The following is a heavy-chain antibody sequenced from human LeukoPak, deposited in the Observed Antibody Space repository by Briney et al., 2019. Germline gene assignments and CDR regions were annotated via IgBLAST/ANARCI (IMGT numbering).Heavy chain of an antibody. CDR2: ISSTSSYI. D-gene: IGHD4-11*01. J-gene: IGHJ4*03. Sequence: AGGSLRLSCAASGFTFSSHSLDWVRQAPGKGLEWVSSISSTSSYIYYADSVKGRFTISREKARNSLYLQMNSLRAEDTAVYYCARVGHYSDYAPHYSGQGTLVTVSS. V-gene: IGHV3-21*06. CDR1: GFTFSSHS. CDR3: ARVGHYSDYAPHY.